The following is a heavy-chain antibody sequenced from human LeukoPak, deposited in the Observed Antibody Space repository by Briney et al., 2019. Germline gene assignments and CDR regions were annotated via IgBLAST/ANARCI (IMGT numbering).Heavy chain of an antibody. Sequence: ASVKVSCNASGFNFVNYGFSGVRQAPGQGIEWTGWISAYNGVTNYAQKLPDRVTLTTDTSTNTAYMELGSLRYDDTAIYYCGRYGGGGSGWYSDRTMDVWGQGTTVIVSS. CDR2: ISAYNGVT. CDR3: GRYGGGGSGWYSDRTMDV. J-gene: IGHJ6*02. V-gene: IGHV1-18*01. CDR1: GFNFVNYG. D-gene: IGHD6-19*01.